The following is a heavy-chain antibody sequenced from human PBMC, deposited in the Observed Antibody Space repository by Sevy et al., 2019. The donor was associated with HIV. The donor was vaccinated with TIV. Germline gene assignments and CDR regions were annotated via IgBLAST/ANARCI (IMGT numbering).Heavy chain of an antibody. J-gene: IGHJ5*01. Sequence: GESLKISCKGSGYTFSSFWIGWARQMPGKGLEWMGLIFPGNRDTRYSPSFQGQVTISVDKATSTAYLPWSSLKASDTAVYYCARGPVVTPADWFDSWGQGTLVTVSS. CDR3: ARGPVVTPADWFDS. V-gene: IGHV5-51*01. CDR1: GYTFSSFW. CDR2: IFPGNRDT. D-gene: IGHD3-22*01.